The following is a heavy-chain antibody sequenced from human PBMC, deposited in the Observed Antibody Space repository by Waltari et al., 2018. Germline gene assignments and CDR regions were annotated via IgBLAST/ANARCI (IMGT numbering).Heavy chain of an antibody. J-gene: IGHJ4*02. CDR2: IRAGKGNT. CDR3: ASEAAAGPPFDY. CDR1: GYTFTSYA. V-gene: IGHV1-3*01. D-gene: IGHD6-13*01. Sequence: QVQLVQSGAEVKKPGASVKVSCKASGYTFTSYAMHWVRQAPGQRLEWMGWIRAGKGNTKYSQNGQGRATITRDTPASTAYMELSSLRSEDTAVYYCASEAAAGPPFDYWGQGTLVTVSS.